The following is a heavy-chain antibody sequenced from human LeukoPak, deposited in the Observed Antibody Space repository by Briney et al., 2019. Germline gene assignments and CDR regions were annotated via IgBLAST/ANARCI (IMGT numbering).Heavy chain of an antibody. CDR2: IIPILGIA. V-gene: IGHV1-69*04. Sequence: SVKVSCKASGGTFSSYAISWVRQAPGQGLELMGRIIPILGIANYAQKFQGRVTITADKSTSTAYMELSSLRSEDTAVYFSGRGRHTIFRFDPWGQGTLVTVSS. CDR1: GGTFSSYA. J-gene: IGHJ5*02. D-gene: IGHD3-3*01. CDR3: GRGRHTIFRFDP.